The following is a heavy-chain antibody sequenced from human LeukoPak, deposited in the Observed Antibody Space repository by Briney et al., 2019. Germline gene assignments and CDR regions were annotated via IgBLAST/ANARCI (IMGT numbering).Heavy chain of an antibody. D-gene: IGHD2-2*01. CDR1: GGSFSGYY. CDR2: INHSRSI. Sequence: SETLSLTCAVYGGSFSGYYWSWIRQPPGKGLEWIGEINHSRSINYNPSLKSRVTLSVDRSKNQFSLNLTSVTAADTAVYYCARGLGVPAQTGDDYWGQGTLVTVSS. CDR3: ARGLGVPAQTGDDY. J-gene: IGHJ4*02. V-gene: IGHV4-34*01.